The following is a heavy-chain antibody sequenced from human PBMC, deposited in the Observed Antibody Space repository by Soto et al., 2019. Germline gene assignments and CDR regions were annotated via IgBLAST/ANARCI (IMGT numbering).Heavy chain of an antibody. Sequence: PGGSLRLSCAASGFTFSSFNMHWVRQAPGKGLEWVSYISASSTTVYYGDSVKGRFTISRDNAKNSLYLQMNSLRDEDTAVYYCARIYRRDGNKYADYWGQGTLVTVSS. J-gene: IGHJ4*02. CDR3: ARIYRRDGNKYADY. CDR1: GFTFSSFN. V-gene: IGHV3-48*02. CDR2: ISASSTTV. D-gene: IGHD3-16*02.